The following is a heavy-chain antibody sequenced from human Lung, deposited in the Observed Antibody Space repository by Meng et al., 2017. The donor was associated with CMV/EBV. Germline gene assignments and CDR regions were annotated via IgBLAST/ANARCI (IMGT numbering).Heavy chain of an antibody. V-gene: IGHV5-51*01. Sequence: GGSXRLXCKGSGYSFTSYWIGWVRQMPGKGLEWMGIIYPGDSDTRYSPSFQGQVTISADKSISTAYLQWSSLKASDTSMYYCARKEESYSSSGFDYWGQGXLVTVSS. CDR1: GYSFTSYW. D-gene: IGHD6-6*01. CDR3: ARKEESYSSSGFDY. J-gene: IGHJ4*02. CDR2: IYPGDSDT.